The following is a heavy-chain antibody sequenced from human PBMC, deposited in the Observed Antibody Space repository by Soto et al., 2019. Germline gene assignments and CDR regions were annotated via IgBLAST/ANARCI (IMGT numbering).Heavy chain of an antibody. V-gene: IGHV3-13*01. CDR3: VRVNADAYDV. J-gene: IGHJ3*01. CDR2: ITTGGNA. Sequence: PGGSLRLSCAASGFSFSNHDMHWVRQPKGKGLEWVSGITTGGNAYFADSVKGRFSISRENAKNSFYLQTSSLRAEDTAMYYCVRVNADAYDVWGQGTRVTVSS. CDR1: GFSFSNHD.